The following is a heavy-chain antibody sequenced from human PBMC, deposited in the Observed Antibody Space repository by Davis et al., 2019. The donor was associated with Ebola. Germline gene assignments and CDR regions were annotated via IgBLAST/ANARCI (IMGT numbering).Heavy chain of an antibody. CDR1: GGSISSSTYY. V-gene: IGHV4-39*01. D-gene: IGHD3-22*01. J-gene: IGHJ5*02. Sequence: SETLSLTCTVSGGSISSSTYYWGWIRQTPGKGLEYIGNIYYSGSTYYNPSLKSRVTISVDTSKNQFSLNLSSVTAADTAVYYCARLRYISGYYGGSPTWFDPWGQGTLVTVSS. CDR2: IYYSGST. CDR3: ARLRYISGYYGGSPTWFDP.